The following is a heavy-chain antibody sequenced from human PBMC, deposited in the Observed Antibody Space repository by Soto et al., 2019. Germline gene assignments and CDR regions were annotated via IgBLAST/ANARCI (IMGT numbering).Heavy chain of an antibody. Sequence: EVQLVESGGGLVQPGGSLKLPCAASGFTFSGSAMHWVRQASGKGLEWVGRIRSKANSYATAYAASVKGRFTISRDDSKNTAYLQMNSLKTEDTAVYYCTTGWIQLYEGGYWGQGPLVTVSS. CDR3: TTGWIQLYEGGY. V-gene: IGHV3-73*02. D-gene: IGHD5-18*01. CDR1: GFTFSGSA. J-gene: IGHJ4*02. CDR2: IRSKANSYAT.